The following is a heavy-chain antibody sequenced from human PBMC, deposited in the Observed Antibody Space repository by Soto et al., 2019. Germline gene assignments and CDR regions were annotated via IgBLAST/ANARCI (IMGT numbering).Heavy chain of an antibody. V-gene: IGHV1-18*01. CDR2: ISAYNGNT. CDR3: ARVRSSAWSGALDI. CDR1: GYTFTSYG. Sequence: ASVKVSCKASGYTFTSYGISWVRQAPGQGLEWMGWISAYNGNTNYAQKLQGRVTMTTDTSTSTAYMELRSLRSDDTAVYYCARVRSSAWSGALDIWGQGTMVTVSS. D-gene: IGHD2-15*01. J-gene: IGHJ3*02.